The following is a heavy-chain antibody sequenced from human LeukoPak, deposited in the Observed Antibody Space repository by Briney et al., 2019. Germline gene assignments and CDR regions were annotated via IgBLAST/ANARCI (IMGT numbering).Heavy chain of an antibody. CDR1: GGTFSSYA. V-gene: IGHV1-69*13. CDR3: ARGVLEWLSFDY. CDR2: IIPIFGTA. Sequence: SVKVSCKASGGTFSSYAISWVRQAPGQGLEWMGGIIPIFGTANYAQKFQGRVTINADESTSTAYMELSSLRSEDTAVYYCARGVLEWLSFDYWGQGTLVTVSS. D-gene: IGHD3-3*01. J-gene: IGHJ4*02.